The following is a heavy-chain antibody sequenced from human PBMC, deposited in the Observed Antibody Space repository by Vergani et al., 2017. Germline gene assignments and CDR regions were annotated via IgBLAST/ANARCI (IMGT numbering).Heavy chain of an antibody. D-gene: IGHD3-10*02. V-gene: IGHV5-51*01. Sequence: EVQLVQSGAEVKQPGESLKISCQISGYSFTNYWIGWVRQMPGQGLEWMGIIHPADSDTRYSPSFQGQVTISVDKSISTAYLQRSSLRASDSAMYYCARLYGGDTSGSKYFDYRGQGTLGT. J-gene: IGHJ4*02. CDR3: ARLYGGDTSGSKYFDY. CDR1: GYSFTNYW. CDR2: IHPADSDT.